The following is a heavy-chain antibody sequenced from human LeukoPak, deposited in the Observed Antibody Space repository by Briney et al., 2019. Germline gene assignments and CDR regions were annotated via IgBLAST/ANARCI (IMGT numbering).Heavy chain of an antibody. CDR1: GGTFSSYA. CDR3: ASWGYCSSTSCYENFDY. J-gene: IGHJ4*02. D-gene: IGHD2-2*01. CDR2: IIPIFGTA. Sequence: GSSVKVSCKASGGTFSSYAISWVRQAPGQGLEWMGGIIPIFGTANYAQKFQGRVTITADESTSTAYMELSSLRSEDTAVYYCASWGYCSSTSCYENFDYWGQGTLVTVSS. V-gene: IGHV1-69*01.